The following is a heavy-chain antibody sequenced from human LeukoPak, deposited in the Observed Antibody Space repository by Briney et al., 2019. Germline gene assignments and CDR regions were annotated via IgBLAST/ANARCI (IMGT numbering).Heavy chain of an antibody. Sequence: PGGSLRLSCAASGFTVSSNYMSWVRQAPGKGLEWVSVIYSGGSTYYADSVKGRFTISRHNSKNTLYLQMNSLRAEDTAVYYCARDYCSSTSCYDYYGMDVWGQGTTVTVSS. J-gene: IGHJ6*02. CDR1: GFTVSSNY. D-gene: IGHD2-2*01. CDR3: ARDYCSSTSCYDYYGMDV. CDR2: IYSGGST. V-gene: IGHV3-53*04.